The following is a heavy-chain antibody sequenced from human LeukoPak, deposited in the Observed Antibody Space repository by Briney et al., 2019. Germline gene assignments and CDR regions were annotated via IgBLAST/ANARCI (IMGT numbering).Heavy chain of an antibody. J-gene: IGHJ5*02. CDR2: INHSGST. D-gene: IGHD3-3*01. CDR1: GGSFSGYY. Sequence: SETPSLTCAVYGGSFSGYYWSWIRQPPGKGLEWIGEINHSGSTNYNPSLKSRVTISVDTSKNQFSLKLSSVTAADTAVYYCARGTRITIFGVVIRRPFDPWGQGTLVTVSS. CDR3: ARGTRITIFGVVIRRPFDP. V-gene: IGHV4-34*01.